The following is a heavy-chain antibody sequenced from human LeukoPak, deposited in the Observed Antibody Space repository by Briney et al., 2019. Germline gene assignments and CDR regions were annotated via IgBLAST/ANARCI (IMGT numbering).Heavy chain of an antibody. CDR2: IYYSGST. J-gene: IGHJ4*02. Sequence: SETLSLTCTVSGGSISSSSYYWGWIRQPPGQGLEWIGSIYYSGSTYYNPSLKSRVTISVDTSKNQFSLKLSSVTAADTAVYYCARPPGVVAATVIDYCGQAPLVTVSS. CDR3: ARPPGVVAATVIDY. D-gene: IGHD2-15*01. V-gene: IGHV4-39*07. CDR1: GGSISSSSYY.